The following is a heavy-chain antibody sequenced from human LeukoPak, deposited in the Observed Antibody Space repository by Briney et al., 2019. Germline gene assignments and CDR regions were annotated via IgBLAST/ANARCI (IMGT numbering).Heavy chain of an antibody. CDR1: GASISTSPYY. J-gene: IGHJ5*02. CDR3: ARDDYFRRDHGGANWFDP. D-gene: IGHD4/OR15-4a*01. Sequence: SETLSLTCTVSGASISTSPYYWGWLRQPPGKGLEWIGIIHYTGNTYYNPSLQSRVTISVDTSNNQFSLKVNSVTAADTAVYYCARDDYFRRDHGGANWFDPWGQGTLVTVSS. CDR2: IHYTGNT. V-gene: IGHV4-39*01.